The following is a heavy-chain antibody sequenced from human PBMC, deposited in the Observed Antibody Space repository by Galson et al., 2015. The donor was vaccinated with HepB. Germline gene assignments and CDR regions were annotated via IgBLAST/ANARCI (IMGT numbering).Heavy chain of an antibody. CDR2: VKQDGSEK. V-gene: IGHV3-7*01. J-gene: IGHJ4*02. Sequence: SLRLSCAASGFTFSSYWMSWVRQAPGKGLEWVANVKQDGSEKYYVDSVKGRFTISRDNAKNSLYLQMNSLRAEDAAVYYCAREMVRGVPQGYWGQGTLVTVSS. D-gene: IGHD3-10*01. CDR1: GFTFSSYW. CDR3: AREMVRGVPQGY.